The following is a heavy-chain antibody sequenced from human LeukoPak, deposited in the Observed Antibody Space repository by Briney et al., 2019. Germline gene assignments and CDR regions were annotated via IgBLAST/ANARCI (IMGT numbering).Heavy chain of an antibody. CDR3: ARRSGYDRRAGTLDI. J-gene: IGHJ3*02. D-gene: IGHD5-12*01. Sequence: ASVKVSCKASGFTFTSFGFCWVRQAPGQGLEWVGWISGYNGDTSHDQKFQGRVSVSTDTSTNTVYLDLRSLTSDDTAVYYCARRSGYDRRAGTLDIWGQGTMVIVSS. V-gene: IGHV1-18*01. CDR2: ISGYNGDT. CDR1: GFTFTSFG.